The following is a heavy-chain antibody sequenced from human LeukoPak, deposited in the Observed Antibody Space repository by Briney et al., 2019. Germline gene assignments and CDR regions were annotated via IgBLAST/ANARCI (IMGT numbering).Heavy chain of an antibody. Sequence: PGGSLRLSCVASGFTFGKYWMSWVRQSPGRGLEWVSFISFDGSNEFYADSLKGRFTISRDNSKDTLYLQMDSLRAEDTALYYCAREEHDYVWGSYRYYYYYGIDVWGQGTTVTVSS. V-gene: IGHV3-30*03. CDR2: ISFDGSNE. J-gene: IGHJ6*02. CDR3: AREEHDYVWGSYRYYYYYGIDV. CDR1: GFTFGKYW. D-gene: IGHD3-16*02.